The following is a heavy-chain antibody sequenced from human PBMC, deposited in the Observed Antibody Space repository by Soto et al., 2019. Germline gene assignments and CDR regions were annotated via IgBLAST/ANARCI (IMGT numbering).Heavy chain of an antibody. CDR2: INHSGST. Sequence: TSETLSLTCAVYGGSFSGYYWSWIRQPPGKGLEWIGEINHSGSTYYNPSLKSRVTISVDTSKNQFSLKLSSVTAADTAVYYCARGRNWNQSNLYYYYGMDVWGQGTTVTVSS. J-gene: IGHJ6*02. V-gene: IGHV4-34*09. CDR1: GGSFSGYY. CDR3: ARGRNWNQSNLYYYYGMDV. D-gene: IGHD1-1*01.